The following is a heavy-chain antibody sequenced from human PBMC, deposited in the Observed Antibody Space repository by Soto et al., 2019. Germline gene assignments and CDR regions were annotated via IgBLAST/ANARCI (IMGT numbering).Heavy chain of an antibody. D-gene: IGHD5-12*01. J-gene: IGHJ5*02. Sequence: SETLSPTCNVSGGSVTSRTSYWNWIRQPPGKGLEWIGHIYYSGTTNYNPSLKSRVTISIDTSKNQFSLKLSSVTAADTAVYYCARGWLLNWFDPWGQGTLVTVSS. CDR1: GGSVTSRTSY. V-gene: IGHV4-61*01. CDR2: IYYSGTT. CDR3: ARGWLLNWFDP.